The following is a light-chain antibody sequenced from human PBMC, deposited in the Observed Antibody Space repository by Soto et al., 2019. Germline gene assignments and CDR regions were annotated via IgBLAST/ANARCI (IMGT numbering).Light chain of an antibody. CDR1: QSVGRY. CDR3: QQRSSWPLT. J-gene: IGKJ1*01. Sequence: EIVLTQSPATLSLSPGERATLSCRASQSVGRYFAWYQQKPGQAPRLLIYDASSRATGIPARFSGSGSGTDFTLTISSLEPEDFAVYYYQQRSSWPLTFGQGTRVEMK. V-gene: IGKV3-11*01. CDR2: DAS.